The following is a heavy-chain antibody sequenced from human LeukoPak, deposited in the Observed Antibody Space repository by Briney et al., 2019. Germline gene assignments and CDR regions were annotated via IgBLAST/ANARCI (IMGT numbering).Heavy chain of an antibody. CDR1: GYTFTGYY. Sequence: ASVKVSCTASGYTFTGYYMHWVRQAPGQGLEWMGWINPNSGGTNYAQKFQGRVTMTRDTSISTAYMELSRLRSEDTAVYYCAILKTPSPGAVTESTVDYWGQGTLVTVSS. CDR3: AILKTPSPGAVTESTVDY. V-gene: IGHV1-2*02. CDR2: INPNSGGT. D-gene: IGHD4-23*01. J-gene: IGHJ4*02.